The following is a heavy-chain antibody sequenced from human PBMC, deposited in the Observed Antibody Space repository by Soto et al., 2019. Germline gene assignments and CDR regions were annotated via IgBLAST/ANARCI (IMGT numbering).Heavy chain of an antibody. J-gene: IGHJ4*02. D-gene: IGHD1-26*01. CDR1: GGSISSSNW. CDR2: IYHSGST. Sequence: SETLSLTCAVSGGSISSSNWWSWVRQPPGRGLEWIGEIYHSGSTNYNPSLKSRVTISVDKSKNQFSLKLSSVTAADTAVYYCARDSGSINGGRDYFDYWGQGTLVTVSS. V-gene: IGHV4-4*02. CDR3: ARDSGSINGGRDYFDY.